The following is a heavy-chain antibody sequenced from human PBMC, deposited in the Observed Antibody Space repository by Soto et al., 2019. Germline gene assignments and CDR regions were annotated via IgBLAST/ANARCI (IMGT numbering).Heavy chain of an antibody. CDR1: GFAFSNAW. CDR2: IKSQTDGGTT. V-gene: IGHV3-15*01. J-gene: IGHJ4*02. Sequence: EVQLVESGGGLVKPGGTLRLSCAGSGFAFSNAWMSWVRQARGKGLVWVGRIKSQTDGGTTDYAAPVKGRFTLSRDDSNPTLYLQMNSLTTDDPAVYYCTTPPLVGGVTPSHGGQGTLVAVSS. CDR3: TTPPLVGGVTPSH. D-gene: IGHD3-10*01.